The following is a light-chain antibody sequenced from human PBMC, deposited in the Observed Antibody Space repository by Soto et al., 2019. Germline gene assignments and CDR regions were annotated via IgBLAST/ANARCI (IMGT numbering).Light chain of an antibody. CDR3: QQAASFPIT. CDR2: TAS. CDR1: QGVSTW. Sequence: DIQMTQSPSSVSSSVVYVFGITCRASQGVSTWLAWYQQKPGKAPNLLIYTASSLQSGVPSRFSGSGSGTDFTLTINGLQPEDFATYYCQQAASFPITFGQGTRLEIK. J-gene: IGKJ5*01. V-gene: IGKV1-12*01.